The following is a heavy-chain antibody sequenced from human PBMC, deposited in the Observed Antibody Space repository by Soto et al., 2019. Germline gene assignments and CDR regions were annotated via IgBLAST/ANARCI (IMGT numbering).Heavy chain of an antibody. CDR1: GYTFTSYG. CDR2: ISAYNGNT. D-gene: IGHD4-17*01. CDR3: ARDERMTTVTTGYYYGMDV. Sequence: GASVKVSCKASGYTFTSYGISWVRQAPGQGLEWMGWISAYNGNTNYAQKLQGRVTMTTDTSTSTAYMELSSLRSEDTAVYYCARDERMTTVTTGYYYGMDVWGQGTTVTVSS. V-gene: IGHV1-18*01. J-gene: IGHJ6*02.